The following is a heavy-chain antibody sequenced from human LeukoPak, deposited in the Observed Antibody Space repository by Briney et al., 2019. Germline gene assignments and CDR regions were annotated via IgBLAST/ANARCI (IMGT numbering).Heavy chain of an antibody. D-gene: IGHD6-13*01. V-gene: IGHV3-48*03. CDR2: ISSSGRTI. CDR3: TAAGY. CDR1: GFTFSYYE. J-gene: IGHJ4*02. Sequence: GGSLRLSCAASGFTFSYYEMNWVRQAPGKGLEWVSYISSSGRTIYYADAVKGRFTISRDNAKNSVHLQVNSLRAEDTALYYCTAAGYWGQGTLVTVSS.